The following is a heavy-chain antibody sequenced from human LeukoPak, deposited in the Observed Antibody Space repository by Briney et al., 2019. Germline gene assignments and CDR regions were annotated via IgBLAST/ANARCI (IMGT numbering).Heavy chain of an antibody. D-gene: IGHD4-17*01. Sequence: SETLSLTCTVSGGSISSYYWSWIRQPAGKGREWIGRIYTSGSTNYNPSLKSRVTMSVDTSKNQFSLKLSSVTAADTAVYYCARDYGDPRGYWFDPWGQGTLVTVSS. CDR1: GGSISSYY. CDR2: IYTSGST. V-gene: IGHV4-4*07. J-gene: IGHJ5*02. CDR3: ARDYGDPRGYWFDP.